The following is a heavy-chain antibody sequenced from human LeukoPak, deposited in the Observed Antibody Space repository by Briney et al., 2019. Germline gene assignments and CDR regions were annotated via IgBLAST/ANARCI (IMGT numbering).Heavy chain of an antibody. CDR2: INPNSGGT. J-gene: IGHJ4*02. Sequence: ASVKVSCKASGYTFTSYYIHWVRHAPGQGLEWMGWINPNSGGTNYAQKFQGRVTMTSDTSISSAYMDLSRLKSNDTAVYYCVREVSTSWGYWGQGTLVTVSS. CDR3: VREVSTSWGY. V-gene: IGHV1-2*02. D-gene: IGHD6-6*01. CDR1: GYTFTSYY.